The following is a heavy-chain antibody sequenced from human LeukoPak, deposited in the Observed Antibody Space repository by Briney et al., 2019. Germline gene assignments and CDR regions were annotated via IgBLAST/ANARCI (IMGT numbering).Heavy chain of an antibody. D-gene: IGHD1-1*01. CDR3: ARALTTLTYEGY. CDR1: GFTLSSYT. V-gene: IGHV3-21*01. J-gene: IGHJ4*02. CDR2: ISGSNSYI. Sequence: GGSLRLSCAASGFTLSSYTMHWIRQAPGKGLEWVSSISGSNSYIFYADSVKGRFTVSRDNAKDSLYLQMNSLRAEDTAVYYCARALTTLTYEGYWGQGTLVTVSS.